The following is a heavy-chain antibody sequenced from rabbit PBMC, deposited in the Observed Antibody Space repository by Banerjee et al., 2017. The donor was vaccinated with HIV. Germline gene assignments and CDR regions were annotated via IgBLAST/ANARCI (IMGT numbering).Heavy chain of an antibody. V-gene: IGHV1S45*01. J-gene: IGHJ4*01. CDR2: IYAGGSGVT. CDR3: ARDLPGVIGWNFGW. D-gene: IGHD1-1*01. Sequence: QEQLVESGGGLVQPEGSLTLTCTASGFSFSVSYWICWVRQAPGKGLEWIACIYAGGSGVTYYASWAKGRFTISITSSATVTLQMTSLTAADTATYFCARDLPGVIGWNFGWWGQGTLVTVS. CDR1: GFSFSVSYW.